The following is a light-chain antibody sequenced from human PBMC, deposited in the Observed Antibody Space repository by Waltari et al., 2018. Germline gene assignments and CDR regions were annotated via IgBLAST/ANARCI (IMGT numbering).Light chain of an antibody. CDR3: QQYYSTPPTWT. Sequence: DIVMTQSPDSLAVSLGERATIPCKSTHSALYSSNNKNYLAWYQQKPGQPPKLLIYWASTRESGVPDRFSGSGSGTDFTLTISSLQAEDVAVYYCQQYYSTPPTWTFGQGTKVEIK. J-gene: IGKJ1*01. V-gene: IGKV4-1*01. CDR1: HSALYSSNNKNY. CDR2: WAS.